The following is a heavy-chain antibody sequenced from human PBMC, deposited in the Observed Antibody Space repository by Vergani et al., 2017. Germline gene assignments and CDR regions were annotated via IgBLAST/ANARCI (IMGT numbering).Heavy chain of an antibody. CDR3: SSDTHSRQKPER. CDR1: FDSIRNLH. CDR2: IHYSENT. D-gene: IGHD1-14*01. Sequence: QVQLQESGPGLVKSSETLSLTCSVSFDSIRNLHWNWIRQPPGKGLEWIGCIHYSENTNYYPSLKTRVTILLDKSKNQFSLTLTSMTAADTPVYYCSSDTHSRQKPERWGQGILVTVTS. V-gene: IGHV4-59*11. J-gene: IGHJ4*02.